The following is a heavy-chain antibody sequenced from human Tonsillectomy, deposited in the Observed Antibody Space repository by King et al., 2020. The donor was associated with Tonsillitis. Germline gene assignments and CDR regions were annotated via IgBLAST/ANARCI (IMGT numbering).Heavy chain of an antibody. CDR2: ISYDGSNK. Sequence: VQLVESGGGVVQPGRSLRLSCAASGFTFSSYGMHWVRQAPGKGLEWVAVISYDGSNKYYADSVKGRFTISRDNSKNTLYLQMNSLRAEDTAVYYCAKEPGRRGSYWFDPWGQGTLVTVSS. J-gene: IGHJ5*02. V-gene: IGHV3-30*18. D-gene: IGHD1-26*01. CDR3: AKEPGRRGSYWFDP. CDR1: GFTFSSYG.